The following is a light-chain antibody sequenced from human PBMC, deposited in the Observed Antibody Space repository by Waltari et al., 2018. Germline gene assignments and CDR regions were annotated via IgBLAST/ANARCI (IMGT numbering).Light chain of an antibody. CDR1: SSDGGDYYY. J-gene: IGLJ3*02. Sequence: QSVLTQPASVSGSPGQTITISCTGTSSDGGDYYYLSWYPQHPGTAPKVLIYDGSKRPSGVSNRFSGSKSGNTAFLTISGLQPEDEADYYCNSYTDTTGVFGGGTKLTVL. CDR2: DGS. CDR3: NSYTDTTGV. V-gene: IGLV2-14*03.